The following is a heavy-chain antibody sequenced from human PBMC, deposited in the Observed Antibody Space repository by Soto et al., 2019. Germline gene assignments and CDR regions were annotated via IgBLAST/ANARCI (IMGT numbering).Heavy chain of an antibody. CDR1: GGSFSGYY. CDR3: ARKNPYYYYGMDV. Sequence: SETLSLTCAVYGGSFSGYYWSWIRQPPGKGLEWIGEINHSGSTNYNPSLKSRVTISVDTSKNQFSLKLNSVTAADTAVYYCARKNPYYYYGMDVWGQGTTVTVSS. V-gene: IGHV4-34*01. CDR2: INHSGST. J-gene: IGHJ6*02.